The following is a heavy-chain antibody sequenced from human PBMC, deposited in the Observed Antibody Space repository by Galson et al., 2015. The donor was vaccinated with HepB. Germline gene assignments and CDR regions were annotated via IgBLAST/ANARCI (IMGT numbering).Heavy chain of an antibody. CDR1: GFTFSSYS. V-gene: IGHV3-21*01. CDR3: ARGEYYYDSSGISSS. CDR2: ISSSSSYI. J-gene: IGHJ4*02. D-gene: IGHD3-22*01. Sequence: SLRLSCAASGFTFSSYSMNWVRQAPGKGLEWVSSISSSSSYIYYADSVKGRFTISRDNAKNSLYLQMNSLRAEDTAVYYCARGEYYYDSSGISSSWGQGTLVTVSS.